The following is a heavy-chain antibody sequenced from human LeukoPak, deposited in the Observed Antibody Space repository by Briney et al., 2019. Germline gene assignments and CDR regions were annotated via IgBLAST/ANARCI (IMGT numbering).Heavy chain of an antibody. V-gene: IGHV3-74*01. CDR3: ARGPHYYDESVAFDI. CDR1: GFTFSSYW. CDR2: INSDGSST. D-gene: IGHD3-22*01. Sequence: PGGSLRLSCAASGFTFSSYWMHWVRQAPGKGLVWVSRINSDGSSTSYADSVKGRFTISRDNAKNTLYLQMNSLRAEDTAVYYCARGPHYYDESVAFDIWGQGTMVTVSS. J-gene: IGHJ3*02.